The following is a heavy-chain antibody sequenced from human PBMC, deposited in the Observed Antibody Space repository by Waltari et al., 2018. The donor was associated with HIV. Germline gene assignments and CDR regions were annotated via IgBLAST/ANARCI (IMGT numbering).Heavy chain of an antibody. D-gene: IGHD2-2*01. CDR1: GFMFTSYW. Sequence: EVLLVESGGGLVQPGGSLRLSCTASGFMFTSYWMSWVRQAPGKGLEWVANIKQDGSEKSYVDSVKGRFTIPRDNAKNSLYLQMNSLRAEDTAMYYCATSRTFDYWGQGTLVTVSS. CDR3: ATSRTFDY. CDR2: IKQDGSEK. V-gene: IGHV3-7*01. J-gene: IGHJ4*02.